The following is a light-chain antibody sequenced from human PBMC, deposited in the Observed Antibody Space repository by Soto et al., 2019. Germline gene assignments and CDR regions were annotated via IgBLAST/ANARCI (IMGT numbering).Light chain of an antibody. Sequence: IQMTQSPSSLSASIGDRVTITCRASQAIIKYLNWYQQKPGKAPKLLIHAASSLQSGVPSRFSGSGSGTDFTLTISSLQPEDFATYYCQQSYSTPQTFGQGTKVDIK. J-gene: IGKJ1*01. CDR1: QAIIKY. CDR2: AAS. V-gene: IGKV1-39*01. CDR3: QQSYSTPQT.